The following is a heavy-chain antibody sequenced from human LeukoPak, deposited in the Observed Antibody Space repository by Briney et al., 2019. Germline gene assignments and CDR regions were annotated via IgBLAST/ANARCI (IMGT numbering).Heavy chain of an antibody. J-gene: IGHJ6*03. CDR3: ARHIGGGIEDMDV. CDR1: GGSIGTYY. CDR2: IYVTGST. D-gene: IGHD3-16*02. V-gene: IGHV4-59*08. Sequence: SDTLSLPCIVSGGSIGTYYWSWIRQSPGQGLEGIGYIYVTGSTRYNPALQSRVTISVDTSRSQFFLKMSSVTAADTAVYYCARHIGGGIEDMDVWGTGTKVTVSS.